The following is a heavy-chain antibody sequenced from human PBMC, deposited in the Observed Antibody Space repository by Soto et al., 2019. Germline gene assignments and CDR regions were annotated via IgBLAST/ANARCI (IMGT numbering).Heavy chain of an antibody. V-gene: IGHV3-64*01. CDR3: AASWIQLWNALDY. CDR1: GFPFGSYS. Sequence: PGGSLILSCAASGFPFGSYSMHWVRQAPGKGLEYVSAISSNGGSTYYANSVKGRFTISRDNSKNTLYLQMGSLRAEDMAVYYYAASWIQLWNALDYWGQGTLVTVSS. D-gene: IGHD5-18*01. J-gene: IGHJ4*02. CDR2: ISSNGGST.